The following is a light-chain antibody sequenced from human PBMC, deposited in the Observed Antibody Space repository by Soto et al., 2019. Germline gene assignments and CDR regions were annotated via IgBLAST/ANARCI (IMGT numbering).Light chain of an antibody. CDR3: QQYHSYSYT. V-gene: IGKV1-5*03. CDR1: QSVSSW. J-gene: IGKJ2*01. Sequence: DIQMTQSPSTLSASVGDRVTITCRASQSVSSWLAWYQQKPGKAPNLLIYKASSLETAVPSRFSGSGSGTEFTLTISSLQPDDFATYYCQQYHSYSYTFGQGTKLEI. CDR2: KAS.